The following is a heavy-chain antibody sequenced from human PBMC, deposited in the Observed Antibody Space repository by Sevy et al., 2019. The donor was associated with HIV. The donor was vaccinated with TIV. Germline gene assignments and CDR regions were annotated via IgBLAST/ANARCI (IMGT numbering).Heavy chain of an antibody. CDR2: IIPIFGTA. D-gene: IGHD3-10*01. Sequence: ASVKVSCKASGGTFSSYAISWVRQAPGQGLEWMGGIIPIFGTANYAQKFQGRVTITADKSMSTAYMELSSLRSEDTAVYYCARARGGAHDAFDIWGQGTMVTVSS. V-gene: IGHV1-69*06. CDR3: ARARGGAHDAFDI. J-gene: IGHJ3*02. CDR1: GGTFSSYA.